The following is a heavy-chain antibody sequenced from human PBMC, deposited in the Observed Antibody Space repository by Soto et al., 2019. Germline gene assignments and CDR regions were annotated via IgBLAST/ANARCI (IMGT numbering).Heavy chain of an antibody. V-gene: IGHV4-34*01. CDR2: INRSGST. J-gene: IGHJ6*03. CDR1: GGSFSGYY. D-gene: IGHD2-2*01. Sequence: QVQLQQWGAGLLKPSETLSLTCAVYGGSFSGYYWSWIRQPPGKGLEWIGEINRSGSTNYNPSLKSRFPISVDTSKNQFSLRLSSVTAAYTAVYYYARGRYCSSPSCSPPFHYYYMDVWGKGTTVTVSS. CDR3: ARGRYCSSPSCSPPFHYYYMDV.